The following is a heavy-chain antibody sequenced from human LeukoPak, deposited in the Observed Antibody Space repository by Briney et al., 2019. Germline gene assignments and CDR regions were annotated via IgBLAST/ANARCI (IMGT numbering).Heavy chain of an antibody. D-gene: IGHD3-22*01. CDR3: ARGGTYYYDSSGYYPVDY. V-gene: IGHV4-61*05. CDR2: IYYSGST. Sequence: PSETLSLTCTVSGGSISSSSYYWGWIRQPPGKGLEWIGYIYYSGSTNYNPSLKSRVTISVDTSKNQFSLKLSSVTAADTAVYYCARGGTYYYDSSGYYPVDYWGQGTLVTVSS. J-gene: IGHJ4*02. CDR1: GGSISSSSYY.